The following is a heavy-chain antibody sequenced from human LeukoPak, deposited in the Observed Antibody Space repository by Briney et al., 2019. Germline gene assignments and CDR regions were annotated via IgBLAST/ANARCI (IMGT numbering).Heavy chain of an antibody. CDR2: MNPNSGNT. J-gene: IGHJ6*03. D-gene: IGHD3-3*01. CDR1: GYTFTSYG. Sequence: ASVKVSCKASGYTFTSYGISWVRQAPGQGLEWMGWMNPNSGNTGYAQKFQGRVTITRNTSISTAYMELSSLRSEDTAVYYCARSPNTYDFWSGYLTPYYYYYYMDVWGKGTTVTVSS. CDR3: ARSPNTYDFWSGYLTPYYYYYYMDV. V-gene: IGHV1-8*03.